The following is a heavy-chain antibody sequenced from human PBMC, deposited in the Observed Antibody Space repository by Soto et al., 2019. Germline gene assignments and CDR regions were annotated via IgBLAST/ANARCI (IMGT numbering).Heavy chain of an antibody. V-gene: IGHV1-3*01. CDR2: INAGNGNT. CDR1: GYTFTSYA. Sequence: ASVKVSCKASGYTFTSYAMHWVRQAPGQRPEWMGWINAGNGNTKYSQKFQGRVTITRDTSASTAYMELSSLRSEDTAVYYCARGQEWEPLLYGIYVRGQGTTVTVS. D-gene: IGHD1-26*01. CDR3: ARGQEWEPLLYGIYV. J-gene: IGHJ6*02.